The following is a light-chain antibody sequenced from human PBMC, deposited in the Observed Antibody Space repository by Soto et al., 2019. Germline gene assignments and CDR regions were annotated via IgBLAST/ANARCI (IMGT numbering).Light chain of an antibody. CDR2: DVT. CDR1: SIDVGGYNY. CDR3: CSYAGNSLYV. V-gene: IGLV2-11*01. J-gene: IGLJ1*01. Sequence: QSVLSQPRSVSGSPGQSVTISCTGTSIDVGGYNYVSWYQLHPRKAPKLIIYDVTKRPSGVPDRFSGSKSGNTASPTISGLQAEDEADYFCCSYAGNSLYVLGTGTKVTVL.